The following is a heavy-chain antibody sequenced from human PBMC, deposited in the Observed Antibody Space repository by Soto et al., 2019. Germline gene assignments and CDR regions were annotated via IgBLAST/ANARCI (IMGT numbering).Heavy chain of an antibody. V-gene: IGHV4-59*08. CDR1: GGSISTYY. Sequence: QVQLQESGPGLVKPSETLSLTCTVSGGSISTYYWTWIRQPPGKGLEWIGYIYYSGSTNYNPSLKSRVTISLDTSKNQFSLKLSSVTAADTAVYYCARRGVGVTTSGNYYYYMDVWGKGTTVTVSS. J-gene: IGHJ6*03. CDR3: ARRGVGVTTSGNYYYYMDV. D-gene: IGHD2-21*02. CDR2: IYYSGST.